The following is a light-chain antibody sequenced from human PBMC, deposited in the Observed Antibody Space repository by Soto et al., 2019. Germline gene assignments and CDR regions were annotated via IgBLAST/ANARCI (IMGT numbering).Light chain of an antibody. CDR2: DAS. V-gene: IGKV3-15*01. CDR1: QSVSSN. Sequence: ETVMTQSPATLSVSPGERPTLSCRASQSVSSNLAWYQQKPGQAPSLLIYDASTRATGIPARFSGIGSGTEFTLTISSLQSEDFAVYYCQQYNTWPLTFGPGTKVDI. CDR3: QQYNTWPLT. J-gene: IGKJ3*01.